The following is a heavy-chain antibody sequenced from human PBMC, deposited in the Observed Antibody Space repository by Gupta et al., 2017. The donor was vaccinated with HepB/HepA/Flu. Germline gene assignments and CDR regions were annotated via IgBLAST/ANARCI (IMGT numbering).Heavy chain of an antibody. J-gene: IGHJ6*03. CDR1: GFTFSNYA. CDR2: NSGSGGTT. CDR3: AKSNDFWSGSRNYYMDV. Sequence: EVQLLESGGGLVQPGGSLRLSCAASGFTFSNYAMSWVRQAPGKGLEWVSGNSGSGGTTYYADSVKGRFTISRDNSKNTLYLQMNSLRAEDTAVYYCAKSNDFWSGSRNYYMDVWDKGTTVTVSS. D-gene: IGHD3-3*01. V-gene: IGHV3-23*01.